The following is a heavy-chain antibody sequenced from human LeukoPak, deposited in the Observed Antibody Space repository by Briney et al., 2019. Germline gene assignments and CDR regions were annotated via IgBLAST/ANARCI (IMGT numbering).Heavy chain of an antibody. CDR2: IYYSGST. Sequence: PSETLSLTCTVSGGSISSSSYYWGWIRQPPGKGLEWIGSIYYSGSTYYNPSLKSRVTISVDTSKNQFSLKLSSVTAADTAVYYCAITNYSDSSGYYYGRGNYFDYWGQGTLVTVSS. CDR1: GGSISSSSYY. D-gene: IGHD3-22*01. J-gene: IGHJ4*02. CDR3: AITNYSDSSGYYYGRGNYFDY. V-gene: IGHV4-39*01.